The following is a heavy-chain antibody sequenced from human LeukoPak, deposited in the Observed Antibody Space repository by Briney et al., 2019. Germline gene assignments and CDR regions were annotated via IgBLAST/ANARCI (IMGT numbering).Heavy chain of an antibody. V-gene: IGHV1-2*02. Sequence: ASVKVSCKASGYTFTDYYIHWVRQAPGQGLEWMGWINPNSGGTNYAQKFQGRVTMTSDTSFSTASKELSSLRSDDTAVYYCARMGYCSGGSCHPLDYWGQGTLVTVSS. CDR1: GYTFTDYY. CDR3: ARMGYCSGGSCHPLDY. CDR2: INPNSGGT. J-gene: IGHJ4*01. D-gene: IGHD2-15*01.